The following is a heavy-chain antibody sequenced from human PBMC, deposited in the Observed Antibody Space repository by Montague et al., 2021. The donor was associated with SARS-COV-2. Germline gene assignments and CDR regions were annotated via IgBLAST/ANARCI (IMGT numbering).Heavy chain of an antibody. CDR2: NSSSGSA. CDR3: ANKGADDVSFDY. CDR1: GGSVSSGSFH. Sequence: SETLSLTCTVSGGSVSSGSFHWSLIRQPPGRGLEYIGYNSSSGSANYNPSFKSRVAITLATSDNQLPLRLSSVAAADTAVYYGANKGADDVSFDYWGLGTLVTVSS. V-gene: IGHV4-61*01. D-gene: IGHD4/OR15-4a*01. J-gene: IGHJ4*02.